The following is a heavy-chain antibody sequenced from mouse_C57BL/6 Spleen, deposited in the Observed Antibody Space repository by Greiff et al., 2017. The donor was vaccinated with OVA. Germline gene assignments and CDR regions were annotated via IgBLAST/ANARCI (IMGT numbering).Heavy chain of an antibody. J-gene: IGHJ2*01. V-gene: IGHV1-82*01. Sequence: VNLVESGPELVKPGASVKISCKASGYAFSSSWMNWVKQRPGKGLEWIGRIYPGDGDTNYNGKFKGKATLTADKSSSTAYMQLSSLTSEDSAVYFCARSYGNYFDYWGQGTTLTVSS. CDR3: ARSYGNYFDY. CDR1: GYAFSSSW. CDR2: IYPGDGDT. D-gene: IGHD2-1*01.